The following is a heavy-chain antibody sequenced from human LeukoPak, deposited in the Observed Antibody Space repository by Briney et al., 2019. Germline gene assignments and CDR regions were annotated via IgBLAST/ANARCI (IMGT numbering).Heavy chain of an antibody. CDR2: IYYGGST. V-gene: IGHV4-59*01. J-gene: IGHJ4*02. CDR1: GGSFSGYY. D-gene: IGHD2/OR15-2a*01. Sequence: SETLSLTCAVYGGSFSGYYWSWIRQPPGKGLEWIGYIYYGGSTNYNPSLKNRVTISVDTSKNQFSLELTSVTAADTAVYYCSRGAFLTPDYWGQGALVTVSS. CDR3: SRGAFLTPDY.